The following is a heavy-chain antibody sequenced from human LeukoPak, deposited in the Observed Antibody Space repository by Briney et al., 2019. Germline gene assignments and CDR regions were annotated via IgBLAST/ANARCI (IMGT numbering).Heavy chain of an antibody. CDR3: ARDRGYSSSWYSYFDY. Sequence: GASVNVSCKASGGTFSSYAISWVRQAPGQGLEWMGGIIPIFGTANYAQKFQGRVTITADESTSTAYMELSSLRSEDTAVYYCARDRGYSSSWYSYFDYWGQGTLVTVSS. CDR1: GGTFSSYA. CDR2: IIPIFGTA. V-gene: IGHV1-69*13. J-gene: IGHJ4*02. D-gene: IGHD6-13*01.